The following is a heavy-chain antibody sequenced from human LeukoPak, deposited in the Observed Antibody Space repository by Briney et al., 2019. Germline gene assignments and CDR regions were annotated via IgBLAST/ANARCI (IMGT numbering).Heavy chain of an antibody. J-gene: IGHJ3*02. CDR3: YIAGDAFDI. CDR2: IYYSGST. CDR1: GGSFSGYY. V-gene: IGHV4-34*03. Sequence: PSETLSLTCAVYGGSFSGYYWSWIRQPPGKGLEWIGYIYYSGSTYYNPSLKSRVTISVDTSKNQFSLKLSSVTAADTAVYYCYIAGDAFDIWGQGTMVTVSS. D-gene: IGHD6-13*01.